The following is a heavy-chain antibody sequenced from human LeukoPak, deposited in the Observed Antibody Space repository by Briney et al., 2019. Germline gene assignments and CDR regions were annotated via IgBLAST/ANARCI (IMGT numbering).Heavy chain of an antibody. CDR1: GFTFSSYA. D-gene: IGHD3-10*01. Sequence: GGSLRLSCAASGFTFSSYAMSWVRQAPGKGLEWVSGISAGGGSTYYAGSVKGRFTISRDNSKNTLYLQMNSLRVADTAVYNCAKGGFTGWFDPWGQGTLVTVSS. V-gene: IGHV3-23*01. J-gene: IGHJ5*02. CDR3: AKGGFTGWFDP. CDR2: ISAGGGST.